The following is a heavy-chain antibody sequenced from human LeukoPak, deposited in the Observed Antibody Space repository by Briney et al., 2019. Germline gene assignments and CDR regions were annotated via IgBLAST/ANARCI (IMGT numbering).Heavy chain of an antibody. Sequence: SVKVSCKASGHTFTSYDINWLRQATGQGLEWRGGMNPNNVNTVYAHKFQGRVTMTRNTSISTAYVELSSLRSEDTAVYYCARSRVVSSFRIVGATNVNWFDPWGQGTLVTVSS. J-gene: IGHJ5*02. V-gene: IGHV1-8*01. CDR3: ARSRVVSSFRIVGATNVNWFDP. D-gene: IGHD1-26*01. CDR1: GHTFTSYD. CDR2: MNPNNVNT.